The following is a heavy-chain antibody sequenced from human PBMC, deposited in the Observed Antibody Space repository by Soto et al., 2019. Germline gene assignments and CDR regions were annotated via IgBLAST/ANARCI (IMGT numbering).Heavy chain of an antibody. D-gene: IGHD3-3*01. CDR1: GFTSSSYA. CDR2: ISGSGGST. J-gene: IGHJ3*01. Sequence: GGSLRLSCAASGFTSSSYAMSWVRQAPGKGLDWVSAISGSGGSTYYADSVKGRFTISRDNSKNTLYLQMNSLRAEDTAVYYCAKETRLNYDFWSGPDAFDVWGQGTMVTVSS. CDR3: AKETRLNYDFWSGPDAFDV. V-gene: IGHV3-23*01.